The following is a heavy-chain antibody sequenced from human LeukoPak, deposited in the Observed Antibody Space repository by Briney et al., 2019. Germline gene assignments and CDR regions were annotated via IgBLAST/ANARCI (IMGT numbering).Heavy chain of an antibody. CDR3: ARDVRVDF. CDR2: ISSSSSFI. D-gene: IGHD2/OR15-2a*01. CDR1: GFTFSSYT. V-gene: IGHV3-21*01. J-gene: IGHJ4*02. Sequence: GGSLRLPCAASGFTFSSYTMNWVRQAPGKGLEWVSSISSSSSFIYYADSVKGRFTISRDNAKNSLSLQMNTLRAEDTAVYYCARDVRVDFWGQGTLVTVSS.